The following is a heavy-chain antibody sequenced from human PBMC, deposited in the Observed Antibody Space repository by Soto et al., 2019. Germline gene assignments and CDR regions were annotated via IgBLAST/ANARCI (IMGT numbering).Heavy chain of an antibody. CDR2: IIPALGTA. CDR3: ARPNFGDYWYFDL. D-gene: IGHD4-17*01. J-gene: IGHJ2*01. V-gene: IGHV1-69*08. CDR1: GGTFSSHT. Sequence: QDQLVQSGAEVKKPGSSVKVSCKASGGTFSSHTFSWVRQAPGQGLEWMGRIIPALGTATYAQKFQGRVTITADESATTVYMELNSLRSEDTAVYYCARPNFGDYWYFDLCSRGTLVTVSS.